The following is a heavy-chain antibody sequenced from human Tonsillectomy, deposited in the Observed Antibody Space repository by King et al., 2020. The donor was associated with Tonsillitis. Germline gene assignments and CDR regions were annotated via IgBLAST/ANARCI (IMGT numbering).Heavy chain of an antibody. Sequence: VQLQQWGAGLLKPSETLSLTCAVYGGSFSGYYWSWIRQPPGKGLAWIGEINHSGSTNYNPSLKSRVTVSVDTSKNQFSLKLSSVTAADTAVYYCARPFVGATNDAFDIWGQGTMVTVSS. CDR1: GGSFSGYY. J-gene: IGHJ3*02. CDR3: ARPFVGATNDAFDI. CDR2: INHSGST. V-gene: IGHV4-34*01. D-gene: IGHD1-26*01.